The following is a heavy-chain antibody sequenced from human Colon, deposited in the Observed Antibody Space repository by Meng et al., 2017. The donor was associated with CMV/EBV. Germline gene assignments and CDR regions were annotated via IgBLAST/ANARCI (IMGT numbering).Heavy chain of an antibody. Sequence: GESLKISCAASGFTFTTFWMTWVRQAPGKGLEWVANIKEDGSGQWYEDSVKGRFIISRDNAKKSVYLQMNSLTAEDTAVYYCAKDGGKTLYYYGMDVWGQGTTVTVSS. CDR1: GFTFTTFW. J-gene: IGHJ6*02. CDR2: IKEDGSGQ. V-gene: IGHV3-7*03. CDR3: AKDGGKTLYYYGMDV. D-gene: IGHD2-15*01.